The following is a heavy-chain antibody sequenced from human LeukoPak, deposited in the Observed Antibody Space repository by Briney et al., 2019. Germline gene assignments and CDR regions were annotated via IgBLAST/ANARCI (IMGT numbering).Heavy chain of an antibody. Sequence: GESLKISCKGSGYSFTRYWIGWVRQMPGKGLEWMGIIYPGDSDTRYSPSFQGQVTISADKSISTAYLQWSSLKASDTAMYYCARQYCSGGSCYLYNWFDPWGQGTLVTVSS. D-gene: IGHD2-15*01. CDR1: GYSFTRYW. V-gene: IGHV5-51*01. J-gene: IGHJ5*02. CDR3: ARQYCSGGSCYLYNWFDP. CDR2: IYPGDSDT.